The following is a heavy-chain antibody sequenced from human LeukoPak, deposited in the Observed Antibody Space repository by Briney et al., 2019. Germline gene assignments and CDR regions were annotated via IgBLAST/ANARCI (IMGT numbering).Heavy chain of an antibody. CDR3: AQSASNALDI. Sequence: GGSLRLSFAASGFTFSTYWMAWVRQTPEKGLVWVSCINGDGTSTVYADSVKGRFTISRDNAKNTMYLQMNSRRAEDTAVYYCAQSASNALDIWGQGTMVTVSS. V-gene: IGHV3-74*01. J-gene: IGHJ3*02. CDR2: INGDGTST. CDR1: GFTFSTYW.